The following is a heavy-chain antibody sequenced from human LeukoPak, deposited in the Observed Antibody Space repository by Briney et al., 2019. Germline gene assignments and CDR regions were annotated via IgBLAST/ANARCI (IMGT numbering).Heavy chain of an antibody. CDR3: ARDLRKGGVRQLYYFDY. CDR2: IYYSGST. CDR1: GGSISSSSYY. D-gene: IGHD1-1*01. V-gene: IGHV4-39*07. Sequence: PSETLSLTCTVSGGSISSSSYYWGWIRQPPGKGLEWIGSIYYSGSTYYNPSLKSRVTISVDTSKNQFSLKLSSVTAADTAVYYCARDLRKGGVRQLYYFDYWGQGTLVTVSS. J-gene: IGHJ4*02.